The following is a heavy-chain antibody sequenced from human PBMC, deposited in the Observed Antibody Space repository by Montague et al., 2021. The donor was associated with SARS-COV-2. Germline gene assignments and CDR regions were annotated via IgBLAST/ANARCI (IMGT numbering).Heavy chain of an antibody. V-gene: IGHV3-48*03. CDR1: GFTFSSYE. CDR3: ARSYDILTGYQSQALDY. D-gene: IGHD3-9*01. Sequence: SLRLSCAASGFTFSSYEMNWVRQAPGKGLEWVSYISSSGSTICYADSVKGRFTISRDNAKNSLYLQMNSLRAEDTAVYYCARSYDILTGYQSQALDYWGQGTLVTVSS. J-gene: IGHJ4*02. CDR2: ISSSGSTI.